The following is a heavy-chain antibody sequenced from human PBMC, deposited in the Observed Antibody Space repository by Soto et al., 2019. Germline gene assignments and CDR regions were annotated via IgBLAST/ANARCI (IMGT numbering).Heavy chain of an antibody. J-gene: IGHJ6*03. Sequence: QVQLVQSGAEVKKPGASVKVSCKASGYTFTSYDINWVRQATRQGLEWMGWMNPNSGNTGYAQKFQGRVTMTSNTSMSTAYMVLSSLRSENTAVYYCARSPPFPGYSSSWYYYYYYYMDVWGKGTTVTVSS. CDR2: MNPNSGNT. CDR1: GYTFTSYD. D-gene: IGHD6-13*01. CDR3: ARSPPFPGYSSSWYYYYYYYMDV. V-gene: IGHV1-8*01.